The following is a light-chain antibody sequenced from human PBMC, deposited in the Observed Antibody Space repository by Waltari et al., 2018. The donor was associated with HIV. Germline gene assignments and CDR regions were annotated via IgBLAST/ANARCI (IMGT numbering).Light chain of an antibody. CDR3: QPYFATPVP. V-gene: IGKV4-1*01. J-gene: IGKJ4*01. CDR2: SAS. CDR1: QSVLGTSKNKNY. Sequence: DTGIAQSQDDLAVSLGERATINCKSSQSVLGTSKNKNYLAGYQLKPRPPPSVLLYSASTRESAVPDRFSGSGSATDFSLTISCLQAEDVAVYYCQPYFATPVPFGGGTTVEIK.